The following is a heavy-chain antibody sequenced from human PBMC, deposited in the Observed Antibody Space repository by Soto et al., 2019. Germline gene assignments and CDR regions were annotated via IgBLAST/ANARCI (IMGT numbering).Heavy chain of an antibody. Sequence: GASVKVSCKASGYTFTRSGISWVRQAPGQGLEWMGWISAYNGNTNYAQKLQGRVTMTTDTSTSTAYMELRSLRSDDTAVYYCARVKGSGWLNWFDPWGQGTPVTVSS. D-gene: IGHD6-19*01. V-gene: IGHV1-18*01. CDR1: GYTFTRSG. CDR2: ISAYNGNT. J-gene: IGHJ5*02. CDR3: ARVKGSGWLNWFDP.